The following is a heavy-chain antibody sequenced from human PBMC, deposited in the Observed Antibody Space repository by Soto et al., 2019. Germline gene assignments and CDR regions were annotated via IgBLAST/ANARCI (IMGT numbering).Heavy chain of an antibody. CDR2: IIPVFATT. CDR1: GGLFSTYA. J-gene: IGHJ4*02. V-gene: IGHV1-69*01. Sequence: QEQLVQSGAEVKKSGSSGKVSCKASGGLFSTYAISWVRQAPGQGLEWMGGIIPVFATTYYAEKFEGRVTLTADESTNTGYMELSSLRSEDTAMYYCARGDSGYVWFNEIWGQGTLVTVSS. CDR3: ARGDSGYVWFNEI. D-gene: IGHD3-22*01.